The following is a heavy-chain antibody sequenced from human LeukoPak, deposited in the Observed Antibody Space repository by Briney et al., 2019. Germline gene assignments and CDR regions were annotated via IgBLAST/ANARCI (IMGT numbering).Heavy chain of an antibody. J-gene: IGHJ3*02. V-gene: IGHV4-59*11. CDR1: GGSLNFHY. CDR2: IYYNGGT. D-gene: IGHD6-6*01. CDR3: GRVVPAGRAFDN. Sequence: KPSETQSLTCSVSGGSLNFHYWTWIRQPPGKGLEYIGDIYYNGGTAYAPSLKSRVIMSLDTTKNQVSLRLDSVTAADTAVYYCGRVVPAGRAFDNWGHGTLVTVSS.